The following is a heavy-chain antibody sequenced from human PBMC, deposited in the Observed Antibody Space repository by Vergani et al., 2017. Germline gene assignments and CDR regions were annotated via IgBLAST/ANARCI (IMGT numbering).Heavy chain of an antibody. Sequence: QVHLVESGGGVVQPGRSLRLSCAASGFTFSLYAMHWVRQAPGKGLEWVAFISHDGRNERSLDSVKGRFSISRDTSKNTLYLEMNNLTPEDTAVYYCAKDRSFNLGEPFDYWGQGTLVTVSS. V-gene: IGHV3-30*18. J-gene: IGHJ4*02. CDR2: ISHDGRNE. D-gene: IGHD3-16*02. CDR1: GFTFSLYA. CDR3: AKDRSFNLGEPFDY.